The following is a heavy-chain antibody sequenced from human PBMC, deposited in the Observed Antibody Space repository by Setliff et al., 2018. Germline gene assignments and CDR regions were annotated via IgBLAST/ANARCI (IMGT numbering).Heavy chain of an antibody. CDR2: VSGGGDYT. J-gene: IGHJ4*02. D-gene: IGHD3-22*01. CDR1: GFIFKNHA. Sequence: GGSLRLSCEASGFIFKNHALTWVRQVPGKGLEWVSAVSGGGDYTYYADSVKGRFTISRDNSKNTVYLQMDSLRAEDTAVYYCAKEVPYDNGFIYLDYWGLGTLVTVSS. V-gene: IGHV3-23*01. CDR3: AKEVPYDNGFIYLDY.